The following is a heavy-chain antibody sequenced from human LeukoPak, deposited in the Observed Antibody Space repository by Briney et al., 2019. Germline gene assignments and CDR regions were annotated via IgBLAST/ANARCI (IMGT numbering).Heavy chain of an antibody. CDR3: ARGRAVAGGGFDY. Sequence: ASVKVSCKASGYTFTSYDINWVRQATGQGLEWMGWINPNSGGTNYAQKFQGWVTMTRDTSISTAYMELSRLRSDDTAVYYCARGRAVAGGGFDYWGQGTLVTVSS. J-gene: IGHJ4*02. D-gene: IGHD6-19*01. V-gene: IGHV1-2*04. CDR1: GYTFTSYD. CDR2: INPNSGGT.